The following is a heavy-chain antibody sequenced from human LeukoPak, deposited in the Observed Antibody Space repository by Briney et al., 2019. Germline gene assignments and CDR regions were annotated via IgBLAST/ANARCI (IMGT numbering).Heavy chain of an antibody. D-gene: IGHD3-22*01. Sequence: PSETLSLTCAVSGGSFSVHYWSWIRQPPGKGLEWIGEINQSGSTTYNPSLKSRVTVSVDTSKNQFSLKLSSVTAADTAVYYCARVGGITMIVVLVGDAFDIWGRGTMVTVSS. CDR2: INQSGST. V-gene: IGHV4-34*01. CDR3: ARVGGITMIVVLVGDAFDI. J-gene: IGHJ3*02. CDR1: GGSFSVHY.